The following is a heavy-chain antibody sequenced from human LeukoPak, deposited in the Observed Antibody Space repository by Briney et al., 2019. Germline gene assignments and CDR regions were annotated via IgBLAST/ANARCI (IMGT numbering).Heavy chain of an antibody. V-gene: IGHV3-20*04. CDR1: GFTFDDYG. CDR3: ARAPRNPPFVDV. Sequence: PGGSLRLSCAASGFTFDDYGMSWVRQAPGKGLEWVSYRFTISRDNAKNSLYLQMNSLRAEDTAVYYCARAPRNPPFVDVWGQGTTVTVSS. J-gene: IGHJ6*02. D-gene: IGHD3-16*01.